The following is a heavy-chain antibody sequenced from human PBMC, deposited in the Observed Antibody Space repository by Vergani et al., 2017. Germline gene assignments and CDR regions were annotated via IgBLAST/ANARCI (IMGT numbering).Heavy chain of an antibody. J-gene: IGHJ5*02. CDR1: GGSISSGGYY. CDR2: IYYNRNT. D-gene: IGHD6-13*01. Sequence: QVQLQESGPGLVKPSQTLSLTCTVSGGSISSGGYYWSWVRQHPGKGLEWIGYIYYNRNTYYNPSLKSLVTISVDTSKNQFSLKLTSVTAADTAVYYCARAPGIAAGNWFDPWGQGTLVTVSS. V-gene: IGHV4-31*01. CDR3: ARAPGIAAGNWFDP.